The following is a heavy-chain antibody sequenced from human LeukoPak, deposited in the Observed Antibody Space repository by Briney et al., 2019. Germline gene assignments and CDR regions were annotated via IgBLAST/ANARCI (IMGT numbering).Heavy chain of an antibody. CDR1: GGTFSSYA. J-gene: IGHJ4*02. Sequence: GASVKVSCKASGGTFSSYAISWVRQAPGQGLEWMGGIIPIFGTANYAQKFQGRVTITADGSTSTAYMELNSLRSEDTAVYYCASSSGSYRVPGKFDYWGQGTLVTVSS. CDR2: IIPIFGTA. V-gene: IGHV1-69*13. D-gene: IGHD1-26*01. CDR3: ASSSGSYRVPGKFDY.